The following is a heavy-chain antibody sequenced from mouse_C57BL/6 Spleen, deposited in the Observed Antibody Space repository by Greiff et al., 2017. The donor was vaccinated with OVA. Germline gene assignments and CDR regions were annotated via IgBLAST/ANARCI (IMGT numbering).Heavy chain of an antibody. V-gene: IGHV1-50*01. CDR3: ARWGDYGYDLGLAY. CDR2: IDPSDSYT. J-gene: IGHJ3*01. CDR1: GYTFTSYW. D-gene: IGHD2-2*01. Sequence: QVQLQQPGAELVKPGASVKLSCKASGYTFTSYWMQWVKQRPGQGLEWIGEIDPSDSYTNYNQKFKGKATLTVDTSSSTAYMQLSSLTSEDSAVYYCARWGDYGYDLGLAYWGQGTLVTVSA.